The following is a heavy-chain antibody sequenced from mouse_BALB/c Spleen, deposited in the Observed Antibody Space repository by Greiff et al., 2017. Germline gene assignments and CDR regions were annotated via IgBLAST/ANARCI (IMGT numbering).Heavy chain of an antibody. CDR3: ARHGSGTHYFDY. J-gene: IGHJ2*01. Sequence: EVQVVESGGGLVKPGGSLKLSCAASGFAFSSYDMSWVRQTPEKRLEWVAYISSGGGSTYYPDTVKGRFTISRDNAKNTLYLQMSSLKSEDTAMYYCARHGSGTHYFDYWGQGTTLTVSS. CDR2: ISSGGGST. D-gene: IGHD1-3*01. V-gene: IGHV5-12-1*01. CDR1: GFAFSSYD.